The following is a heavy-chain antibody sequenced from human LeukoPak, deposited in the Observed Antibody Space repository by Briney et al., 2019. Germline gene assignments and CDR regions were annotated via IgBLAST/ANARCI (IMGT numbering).Heavy chain of an antibody. CDR1: GSTFGVYD. J-gene: IGHJ3*02. Sequence: GGSLTLSCAPSGSTFGVYDMQWARQPTGKGREWVSFMRSFGDRFYSGSVKGRFTISRENAKNTLYLEMNSLRVGDTAVYYCARLYSSGRYANAFDIWGQGTVVTVSS. CDR3: ARLYSSGRYANAFDI. V-gene: IGHV3-13*01. CDR2: MRSFGDR. D-gene: IGHD6-19*01.